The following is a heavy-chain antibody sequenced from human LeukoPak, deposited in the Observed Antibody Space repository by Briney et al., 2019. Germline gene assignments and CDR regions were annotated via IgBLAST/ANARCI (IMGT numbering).Heavy chain of an antibody. CDR2: INHSGST. CDR1: GGSFSGYY. D-gene: IGHD3-22*01. J-gene: IGHJ3*02. V-gene: IGHV4-34*01. CDR3: ARHGYYYDSSGYPDAFDI. Sequence: SETLSLTCAVYGGSFSGYYWSWIRQPPGKGLEWIGEINHSGSTNYNPSLKSRVTISVDTSKNQFSLKLSSVTAADTAVYYCARHGYYYDSSGYPDAFDIWGQGTMVTVSS.